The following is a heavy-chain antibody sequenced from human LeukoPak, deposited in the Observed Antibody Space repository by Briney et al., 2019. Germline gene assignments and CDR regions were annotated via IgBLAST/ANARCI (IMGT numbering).Heavy chain of an antibody. CDR2: TNTNTGNS. V-gene: IGHV7-4-1*02. D-gene: IGHD2-2*01. CDR3: ASEKVGVTDY. CDR1: GYSFSSYA. J-gene: IGHJ4*02. Sequence: ASVKVSCKASGYSFSSYAMNWVRQAPGQGLEWMGWTNTNTGNSTYAQGFTGRFVFSLDTSVSTAYLQISSLKAEDTAVYYCASEKVGVTDYWGQGTLVTVSS.